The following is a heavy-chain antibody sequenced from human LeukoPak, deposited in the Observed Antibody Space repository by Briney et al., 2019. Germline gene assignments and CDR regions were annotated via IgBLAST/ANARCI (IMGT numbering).Heavy chain of an antibody. CDR2: IYYSGST. Sequence: SETLSLTCTVSGGSISSYYWSWIRQPPGKGLEWIGYIYYSGSTNYSPSLKSRATISVETSKNQFSLKLSSVTATDTAVYYCATSARLVLQESVYWGQGTLVTVSS. V-gene: IGHV4-59*08. CDR1: GGSISSYY. D-gene: IGHD6-19*01. J-gene: IGHJ4*02. CDR3: ATSARLVLQESVY.